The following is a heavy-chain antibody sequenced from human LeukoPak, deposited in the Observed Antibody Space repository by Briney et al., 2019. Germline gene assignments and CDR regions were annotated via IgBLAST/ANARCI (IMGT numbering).Heavy chain of an antibody. CDR2: IGSTGAYT. D-gene: IGHD6-25*01. CDR1: GFIFSNYA. J-gene: IGHJ4*02. V-gene: IGHV3-23*01. Sequence: GGSLRLSCAASGFIFSNYAMSWVRQAPGKGLEWVSAIGSTGAYTWYADSVKGRFTNSKDSSKTILYLQMNSLRAEDAAVYFCAKGSAAGRPYYFDYWGQGTLVTVSS. CDR3: AKGSAAGRPYYFDY.